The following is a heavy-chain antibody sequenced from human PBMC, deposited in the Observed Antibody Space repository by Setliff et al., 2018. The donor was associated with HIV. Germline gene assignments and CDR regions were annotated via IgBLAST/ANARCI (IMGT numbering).Heavy chain of an antibody. Sequence: SETLSLTCAVYGGSFSDYYWSWIRQPPGKGLEWIGEINHSGSTNYSPSLKSRVTISVDTSKNQFSLKLNSVTAADTAVYYCARERSLITVRRYFDNWGQGTLVTVSS. CDR2: INHSGST. CDR3: ARERSLITVRRYFDN. V-gene: IGHV4-34*01. CDR1: GGSFSDYY. J-gene: IGHJ4*02. D-gene: IGHD1-1*01.